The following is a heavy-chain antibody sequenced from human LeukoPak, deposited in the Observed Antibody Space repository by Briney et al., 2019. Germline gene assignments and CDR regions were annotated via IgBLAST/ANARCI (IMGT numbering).Heavy chain of an antibody. Sequence: SETLSLTCSVSGGSISSSSYYWGWIRQPPGKGLEWIGSIYYSGYTYYNPSLKSRVTISVDKSKNQFSLKLSSVTAADTAVYYCARSLGYCSGGSCWFDPWGQGTLVTVSS. J-gene: IGHJ5*02. CDR1: GGSISSSSYY. CDR3: ARSLGYCSGGSCWFDP. CDR2: IYYSGYT. V-gene: IGHV4-39*07. D-gene: IGHD2-15*01.